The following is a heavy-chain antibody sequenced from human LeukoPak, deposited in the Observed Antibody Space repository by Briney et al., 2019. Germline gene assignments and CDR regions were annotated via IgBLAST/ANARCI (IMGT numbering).Heavy chain of an antibody. J-gene: IGHJ4*02. V-gene: IGHV4-4*02. CDR3: ATVVAGATRFDY. CDR2: IDHSGST. Sequence: SGTLSLTCAVSGDSIRSDNWWSWVRQPPGKGLEWIGEIDHSGSTDYNMSLKSRVTISIDKSKNQFSLRLSSVTAADTAVYYCATVVAGATRFDYWGQGTLVTVSS. CDR1: GDSIRSDNW. D-gene: IGHD1-26*01.